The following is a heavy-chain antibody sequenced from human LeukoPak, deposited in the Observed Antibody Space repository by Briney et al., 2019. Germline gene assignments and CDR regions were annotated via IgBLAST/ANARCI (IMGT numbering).Heavy chain of an antibody. CDR1: GGSISSSSYY. Sequence: PAETLSLTCTVSGGSISSSSYYWGWIRQPPGKGLEWIGSIYYSGSTYYNPSLKSRVTISVDTSKNQFSLKLSSVTAGDTAVYYCARHDPYSSSWPPGNDYWGQGTLVTVSS. J-gene: IGHJ4*02. CDR3: ARHDPYSSSWPPGNDY. CDR2: IYYSGST. D-gene: IGHD6-13*01. V-gene: IGHV4-39*01.